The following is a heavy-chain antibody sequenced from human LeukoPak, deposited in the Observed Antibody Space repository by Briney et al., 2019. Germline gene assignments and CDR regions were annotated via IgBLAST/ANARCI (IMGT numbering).Heavy chain of an antibody. J-gene: IGHJ2*01. CDR2: ISGSGGIT. D-gene: IGHD2/OR15-2a*01. Sequence: WGSLKLSCAASGFSFISYGMAWVRQAPGKGLEWMAFISGSGGITYYADSVKGSLTISRDNSKNTVYIEMNTLQAEDTAIYYCAKSLLPCCPYFGLYFDFWGQGTLVTVS. CDR1: GFSFISYG. V-gene: IGHV3-23*01. CDR3: AKSLLPCCPYFGLYFDF.